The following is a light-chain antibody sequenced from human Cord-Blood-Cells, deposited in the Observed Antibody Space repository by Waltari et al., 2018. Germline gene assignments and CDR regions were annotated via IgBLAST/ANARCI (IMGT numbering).Light chain of an antibody. J-gene: IGKJ1*01. V-gene: IGKV1-5*03. CDR1: QSISSW. CDR3: QQYNSYSWT. CDR2: KAS. Sequence: DIQMTQSPSTLSESVGDRVTIPCRASQSISSWLAWYQQKPGKAPKLLIYKASSLESGVPSRFSGSGSGTEFTLTISSLQPDDFATYYCQQYNSYSWTFGQGTKVEIK.